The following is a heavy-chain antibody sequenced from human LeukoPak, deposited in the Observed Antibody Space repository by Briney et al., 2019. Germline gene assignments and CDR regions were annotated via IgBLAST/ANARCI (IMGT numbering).Heavy chain of an antibody. Sequence: SETLSLTCAVYGGSSSGYYWSWIRQPPGKGLEWIGEINHSGSTNYNPSLKSRVTISVDTSKNQFSLKLSSVTAADTAVYYCARLARRDYSNYRYYFDYWGQGTLVTVSS. CDR2: INHSGST. V-gene: IGHV4-34*01. D-gene: IGHD4-11*01. CDR1: GGSSSGYY. J-gene: IGHJ4*02. CDR3: ARLARRDYSNYRYYFDY.